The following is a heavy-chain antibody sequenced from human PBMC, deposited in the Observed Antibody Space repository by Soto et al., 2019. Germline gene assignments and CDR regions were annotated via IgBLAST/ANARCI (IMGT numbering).Heavy chain of an antibody. CDR2: IIPILGIA. D-gene: IGHD1-26*01. CDR1: RGTFSSYT. Sequence: QVQLVQSGAEVKKPGSSVKVSCKASRGTFSSYTISWVRQSPGQGLEWMGRIIPILGIANYAQKFQGRVTITADNSTSTAYMALSSLRSEDTAVYYCARAGSGSPDDWGQGTLVTVSA. CDR3: ARAGSGSPDD. V-gene: IGHV1-69*02. J-gene: IGHJ4*02.